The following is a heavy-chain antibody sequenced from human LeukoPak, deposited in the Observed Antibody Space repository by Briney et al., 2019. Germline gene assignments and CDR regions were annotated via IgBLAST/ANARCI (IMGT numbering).Heavy chain of an antibody. CDR3: ARRAYDSRPEAPTDY. Sequence: GGSLRLSCGASGFSFNSYWMEWVRQAPGMGLEWVANIKKDGSAKYYVGSVRGRFTISRDNAKNSLYLQMNSLRAEDTAVYFCARRAYDSRPEAPTDYWGQGTLVTVSS. J-gene: IGHJ4*02. V-gene: IGHV3-7*01. D-gene: IGHD3-22*01. CDR1: GFSFNSYW. CDR2: IKKDGSAK.